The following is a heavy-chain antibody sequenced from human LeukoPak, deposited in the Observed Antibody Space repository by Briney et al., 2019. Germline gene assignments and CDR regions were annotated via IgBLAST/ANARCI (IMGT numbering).Heavy chain of an antibody. CDR3: ARDAGGAFGNYVNYFDY. Sequence: GGSLRLSCAASGFTFSSHLMHWVRQAQGTGLVWVSSVKSDGTATNYADSVKGRFSISRDNSKNTVYLQMDSLRAEDTAVYYCARDAGGAFGNYVNYFDYWGQGTLVTVSP. V-gene: IGHV3-74*01. CDR1: GFTFSSHL. D-gene: IGHD4-11*01. J-gene: IGHJ4*02. CDR2: VKSDGTAT.